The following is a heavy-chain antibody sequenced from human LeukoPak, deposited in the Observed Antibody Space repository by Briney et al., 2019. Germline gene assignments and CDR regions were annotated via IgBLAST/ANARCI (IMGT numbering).Heavy chain of an antibody. CDR1: GFTFDDYA. CDR2: ISWNSGSI. J-gene: IGHJ3*02. V-gene: IGHV3-9*01. Sequence: GGSLRLSCAASGFTFDDYAMHWVRHAPGKGLEWVSGISWNSGSIGYADSVKGRFTISRDNAKNSLYLQMNSLRAEDTALYYCAKDLTDDQGAFDIWGQGTMVTVSS. D-gene: IGHD3-9*01. CDR3: AKDLTDDQGAFDI.